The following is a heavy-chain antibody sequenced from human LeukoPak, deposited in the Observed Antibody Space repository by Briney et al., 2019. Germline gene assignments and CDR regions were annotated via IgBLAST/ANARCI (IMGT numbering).Heavy chain of an antibody. D-gene: IGHD1-26*01. J-gene: IGHJ4*02. V-gene: IGHV3-7*01. CDR1: GFTFSSYW. Sequence: HPGGSLRLSCAASGFTFSSYWMSWVRQAPGKGPEWVANIKQDGNEKYYVDSVKGRFTISRDNTKNSLYLQMNSLRAEDTAVYYCARDKVVGPTICDYWGQGALVTVSS. CDR2: IKQDGNEK. CDR3: ARDKVVGPTICDY.